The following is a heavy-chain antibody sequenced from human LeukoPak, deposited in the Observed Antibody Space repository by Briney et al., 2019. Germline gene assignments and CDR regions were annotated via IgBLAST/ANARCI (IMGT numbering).Heavy chain of an antibody. CDR3: ARGSYGDYDY. V-gene: IGHV3-23*01. J-gene: IGHJ4*02. CDR1: GFTFSRSA. CDR2: IADNGAT. Sequence: GGSLRLSCEASGFTFSRSAMTWVRQAPGKGLMWVSGIADNGATYYADSVKGRFIISRDNSKNMVFLQMDSLRAEDTAVYYCARGSYGDYDYWGQGTLVPVFS. D-gene: IGHD4-17*01.